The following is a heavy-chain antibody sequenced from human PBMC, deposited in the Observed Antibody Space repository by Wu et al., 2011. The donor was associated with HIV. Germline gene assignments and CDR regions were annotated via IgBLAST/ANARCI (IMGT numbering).Heavy chain of an antibody. J-gene: IGHJ4*02. CDR3: AKDRGSYLWFGELLS. Sequence: AASGFTFSSYGMHWVRQAPGKGLEWVAFIQYDGSNKYYADSVKGRFTISRDNSKNTLYLQMNSLRAEDTAVYYCAKDRGSYLWFGELLSWGQGTLVTVSS. D-gene: IGHD3-10*01. V-gene: IGHV3-30*02. CDR1: GFTFSSYG. CDR2: IQYDGSNK.